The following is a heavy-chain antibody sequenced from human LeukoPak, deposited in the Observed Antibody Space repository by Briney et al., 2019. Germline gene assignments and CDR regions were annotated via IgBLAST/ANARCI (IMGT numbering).Heavy chain of an antibody. J-gene: IGHJ4*02. V-gene: IGHV4-59*01. CDR3: ATGYCSGGSCLFDY. CDR2: IYYSGST. CDR1: GGSISSYY. Sequence: SETLSLTCTVSGGSISSYYWSWIRQPPGKGLEWIGYIYYSGSTNYNPSLESRVTISVDTSKNQFSLKLSSVTAADTAVYYCATGYCSGGSCLFDYWGPGTLVTVSS. D-gene: IGHD2-15*01.